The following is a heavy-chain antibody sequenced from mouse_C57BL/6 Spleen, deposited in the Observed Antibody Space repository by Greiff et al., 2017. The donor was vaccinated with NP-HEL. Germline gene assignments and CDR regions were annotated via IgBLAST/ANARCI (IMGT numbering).Heavy chain of an antibody. V-gene: IGHV1-20*01. J-gene: IGHJ2*01. Sequence: EVQLQQSGPELVKPGDSVKISCKASGYSFTGYFMNWVMQSHGKSLEWIGRINPYNGDTFYNQKFKGKATLTVDKSSSTAHMELRSLTSEDSAVYYCARESLITTVVALDYWGQGTTLTVSS. CDR2: INPYNGDT. D-gene: IGHD1-1*01. CDR1: GYSFTGYF. CDR3: ARESLITTVVALDY.